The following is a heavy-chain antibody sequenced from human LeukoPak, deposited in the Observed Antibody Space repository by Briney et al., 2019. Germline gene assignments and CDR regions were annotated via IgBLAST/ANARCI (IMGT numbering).Heavy chain of an antibody. Sequence: SETLSLTCTVSGGSISSYYWSWIRQPAGKGLEWIGRIYTSGSTNYNPSLKSRVTISVDTSKNQFSLKLSSVTAADTAVYYCARVSAAGFPFDYWGQGTLVTVSS. CDR2: IYTSGST. J-gene: IGHJ4*02. V-gene: IGHV4-4*07. CDR3: ARVSAAGFPFDY. D-gene: IGHD6-13*01. CDR1: GGSISSYY.